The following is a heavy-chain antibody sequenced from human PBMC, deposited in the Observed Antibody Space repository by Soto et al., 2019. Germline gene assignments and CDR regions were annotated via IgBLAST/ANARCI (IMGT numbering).Heavy chain of an antibody. V-gene: IGHV3-48*03. Sequence: PGGSLRLSCAASGFTFSSYDMNWVRQAPGKGLEWVSYIGSGGTTIYYADSVKGRFTISRDNAKNSLYLQMNSLRAEDTASYYCARQYSSGWYLDYWGQGTLVTVSS. CDR2: IGSGGTTI. J-gene: IGHJ4*02. CDR3: ARQYSSGWYLDY. D-gene: IGHD6-19*01. CDR1: GFTFSSYD.